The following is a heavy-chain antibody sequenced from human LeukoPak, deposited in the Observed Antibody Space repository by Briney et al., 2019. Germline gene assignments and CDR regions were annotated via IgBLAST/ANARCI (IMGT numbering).Heavy chain of an antibody. CDR3: AKDRLGALYYYDSSGYYRFDY. J-gene: IGHJ4*01. D-gene: IGHD3-22*01. CDR1: EFTFRSSG. Sequence: GGSLRLSCAAPEFTFRSSGMHWVRQAPAKCLECVASISYAGSNQYYAYTVKGRVTIYRDDSKITLYLQMIGLRAEDTAVYYCAKDRLGALYYYDSSGYYRFDYWGQGTLVTVSS. CDR2: ISYAGSNQ. V-gene: IGHV3-30*18.